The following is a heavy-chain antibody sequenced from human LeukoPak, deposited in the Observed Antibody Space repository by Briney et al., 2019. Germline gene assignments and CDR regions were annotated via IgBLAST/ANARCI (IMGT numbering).Heavy chain of an antibody. CDR3: ARWGAGRTSDY. Sequence: PGGSPRLSCAASGFTFSSNGMHWVRQAPGKGLEWVAVIYYDGSKQYYADFAKGRFTISRDNTKNTLFLQMNSLRVDDTAVYYCARWGAGRTSDYWGQGTLVTVSS. CDR2: IYYDGSKQ. J-gene: IGHJ4*02. D-gene: IGHD1-26*01. CDR1: GFTFSSNG. V-gene: IGHV3-33*02.